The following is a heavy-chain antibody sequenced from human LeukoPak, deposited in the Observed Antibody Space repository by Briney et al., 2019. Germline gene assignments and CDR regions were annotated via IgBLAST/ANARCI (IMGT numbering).Heavy chain of an antibody. J-gene: IGHJ4*02. Sequence: PSETLSLTCAVYGGSFSGYYWSWIRQPPGKGLEWIGEINHSGSTNYNPSLKSRVTISVDTSKNQFSLKLSSVTAADTAVYYCASTRGQDLKANTAMGYWGQGTLVTVSS. V-gene: IGHV4-34*01. CDR2: INHSGST. D-gene: IGHD5-18*01. CDR3: ASTRGQDLKANTAMGY. CDR1: GGSFSGYY.